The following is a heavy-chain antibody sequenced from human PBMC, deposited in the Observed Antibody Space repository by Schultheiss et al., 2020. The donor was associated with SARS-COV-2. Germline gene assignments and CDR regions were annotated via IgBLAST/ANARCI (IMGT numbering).Heavy chain of an antibody. V-gene: IGHV4-59*01. D-gene: IGHD3-9*01. CDR1: GGSISSYY. J-gene: IGHJ4*02. Sequence: SQTLSLTCPVSGGSISSYYWSWIRQPPGKGLEWIGYIYYSGSTNYNPSLKSRVTISVDTSKNQFSLKLSSVTAADTAVYYCARVGKNDILTGYYFDYWGQGTLVTVSS. CDR3: ARVGKNDILTGYYFDY. CDR2: IYYSGST.